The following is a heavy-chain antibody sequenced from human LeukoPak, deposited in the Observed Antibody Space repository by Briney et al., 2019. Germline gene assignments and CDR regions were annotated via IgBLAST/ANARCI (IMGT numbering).Heavy chain of an antibody. D-gene: IGHD4-17*01. Sequence: GGTLRLSCAASGFTFSSYGMSWVRQAPGKGLEWVSSISSSSSYIYYADSVKGRFTISRDNAKNSLYLQMNSLRAEDTAVYYCARRPTTVTDWAFDIWGQGTMVTVSS. CDR2: ISSSSSYI. V-gene: IGHV3-21*01. CDR1: GFTFSSYG. CDR3: ARRPTTVTDWAFDI. J-gene: IGHJ3*02.